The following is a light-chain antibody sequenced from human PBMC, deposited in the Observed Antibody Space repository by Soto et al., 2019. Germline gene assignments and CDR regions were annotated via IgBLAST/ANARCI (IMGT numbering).Light chain of an antibody. V-gene: IGLV2-23*02. CDR2: EVS. CDR1: RGNIGNYKF. CDR3: CSYAGSSTLV. Sequence: QSALTQPASVSGSPGQSITISCTGARGNIGNYKFVSWYQQHPGQAPKLILYEVSKRPSEISIRFSGSESDNTASLTISGLQAEDEAVYYCCSYAGSSTLVFGGGTKLTVL. J-gene: IGLJ2*01.